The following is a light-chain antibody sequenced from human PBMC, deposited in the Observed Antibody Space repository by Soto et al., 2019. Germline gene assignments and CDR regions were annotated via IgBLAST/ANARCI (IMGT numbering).Light chain of an antibody. CDR3: QQRSNWPRFT. CDR1: QSVSSY. CDR2: DAS. Sequence: EIVLTQSPATLSLSLGERATLSCRASQSVSSYLAWYQQKTGQAPRLLIYDASNRATGIPARFSGSGSGTDFTLTISSLEPEDFAVYYCQQRSNWPRFTFGPGTKVDIK. V-gene: IGKV3-11*01. J-gene: IGKJ3*01.